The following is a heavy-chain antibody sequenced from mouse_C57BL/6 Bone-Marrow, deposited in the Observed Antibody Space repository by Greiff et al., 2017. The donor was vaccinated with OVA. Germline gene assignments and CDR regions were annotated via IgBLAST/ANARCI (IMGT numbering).Heavy chain of an antibody. CDR3: ARDMGIYYGSSPWYFDV. Sequence: QVQLKQPGAELVKPGASVKLSCKASGYTFTSYWMHWVKQRPGRGLEWIGRIDPNSGGTKYNEKFKSKATLTVDKPSSTAYMQLSSLTSEDSAVYYCARDMGIYYGSSPWYFDVWGTGTTVTVSS. V-gene: IGHV1-72*01. CDR2: IDPNSGGT. J-gene: IGHJ1*03. CDR1: GYTFTSYW. D-gene: IGHD1-1*01.